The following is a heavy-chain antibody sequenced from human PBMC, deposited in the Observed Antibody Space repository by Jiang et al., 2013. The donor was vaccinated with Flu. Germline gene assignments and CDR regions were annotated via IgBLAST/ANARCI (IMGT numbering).Heavy chain of an antibody. V-gene: IGHV1-8*01. J-gene: IGHJ6*02. CDR3: ARGATLKSGRVLDQGGMDV. CDR2: MNPNSGNT. CDR1: GYTFSNHD. Sequence: SGAEVKVSCKASGYTFSNHDINWVRQAPGQGPEWMGWMNPNSGNTAYAQKFQGRVTMTRDTSISTAYMELSSLRSEDTAIYYCARGATLKSGRVLDQGGMDVWGQGTTVTVSS. D-gene: IGHD3-16*01.